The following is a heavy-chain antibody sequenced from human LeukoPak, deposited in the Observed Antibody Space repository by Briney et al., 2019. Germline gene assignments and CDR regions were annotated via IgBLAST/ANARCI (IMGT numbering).Heavy chain of an antibody. CDR3: GRGAPAAIAAYYLDV. CDR2: IHNSATDI. CDR1: GFPFSYHT. V-gene: IGHV3-21*01. J-gene: IGHJ6*03. D-gene: IGHD2-2*02. Sequence: GGSLRLSCAASGFPFSYHTMNWVRQAPGRGLEWVSSIHNSATDIYYADSVKGRFTISRDNAKNLVFLEMSSLRAADTAVYYCGRGAPAAIAAYYLDVWGRGTTVIVSS.